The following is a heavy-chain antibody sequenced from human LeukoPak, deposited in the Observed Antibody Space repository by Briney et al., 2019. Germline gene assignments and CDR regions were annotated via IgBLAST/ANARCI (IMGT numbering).Heavy chain of an antibody. J-gene: IGHJ4*02. D-gene: IGHD3-9*01. CDR2: IIPIFGTA. V-gene: IGHV1-69*05. Sequence: SVKVSCKASGGTFSSYAISWVRQAPGQGLEWMGRIIPIFGTANYAQKFQGRVTITTDESTSTAYMELSSLRSEDTAVYYCARGVDWGSPRGNYWGQGTLVTVSS. CDR3: ARGVDWGSPRGNY. CDR1: GGTFSSYA.